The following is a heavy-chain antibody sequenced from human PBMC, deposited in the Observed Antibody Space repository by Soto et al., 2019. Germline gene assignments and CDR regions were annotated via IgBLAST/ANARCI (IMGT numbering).Heavy chain of an antibody. CDR1: GYTFTGYY. CDR2: INPNSGGT. Sequence: ASVKVSCKASGYTFTGYYMHWVRQAPGQGLEWMGWINPNSGGTNYAQKFQGWVTMTRDTSISTAYMELSRLRSADTAVYYCARSAVPIVVVPAARSWFDPWGQGTLVTVSS. CDR3: ARSAVPIVVVPAARSWFDP. V-gene: IGHV1-2*04. J-gene: IGHJ5*02. D-gene: IGHD2-2*01.